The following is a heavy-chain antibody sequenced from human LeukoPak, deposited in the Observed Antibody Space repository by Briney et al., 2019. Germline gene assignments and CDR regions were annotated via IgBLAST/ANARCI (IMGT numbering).Heavy chain of an antibody. D-gene: IGHD3-3*01. Sequence: PGGSLRLSCAASGFTFSSYAMSWVRQAPGKGLGWVSAISGSGGSTYYADSVKGRFTISRDNSKNTLYLQMNSLRAEDTAVYYCARYYDFWSGYHSVDAFDIWGQGTMVTVSS. J-gene: IGHJ3*02. V-gene: IGHV3-23*01. CDR3: ARYYDFWSGYHSVDAFDI. CDR2: ISGSGGST. CDR1: GFTFSSYA.